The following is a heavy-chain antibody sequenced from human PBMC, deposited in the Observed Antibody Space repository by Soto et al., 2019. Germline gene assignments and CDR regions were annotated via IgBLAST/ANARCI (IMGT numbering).Heavy chain of an antibody. V-gene: IGHV3-13*01. D-gene: IGHD1-26*01. J-gene: IGHJ4*02. CDR3: VREAGRGSGGVQELDY. Sequence: EVQLVESGGGLVQPGGSLRLSCAASGFTFSTYDMHWVRQPAGKGLEWVAAIGLVGDTYYPGSVKGRFTISREDAKNSLHLEVNRLRVEDTAIYYCVREAGRGSGGVQELDYWGQGTLVTVSS. CDR1: GFTFSTYD. CDR2: IGLVGDT.